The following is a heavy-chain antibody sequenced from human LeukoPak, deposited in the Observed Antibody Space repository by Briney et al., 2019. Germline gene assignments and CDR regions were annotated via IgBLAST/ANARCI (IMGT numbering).Heavy chain of an antibody. CDR3: ARQTGSGLFILP. V-gene: IGHV4-38-2*02. D-gene: IGHD3-10*01. CDR2: IYESGST. CDR1: GYSISSGYY. J-gene: IGHJ4*02. Sequence: SETLSLTCTVSGYSISSGYYWGWIRQPPGKGLEWIGSIYESGSTYYNPSLKSRVTISVDTSKNQFSLRMNSVTAADTAVYYCARQTGSGLFILPGGQGKLVTVSS.